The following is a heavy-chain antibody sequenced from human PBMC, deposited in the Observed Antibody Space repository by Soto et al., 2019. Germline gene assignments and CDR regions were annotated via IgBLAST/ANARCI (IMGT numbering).Heavy chain of an antibody. V-gene: IGHV3-48*04. CDR2: IFVSSTII. Sequence: GGSLRLSCVASGFRLRDYSMVWVRQAPGKGLEWVSYIFVSSTIIYYADSVKGRFTVSRDNAQNSLFLLMNSLRVEDTAVYYCARDKDWAFDYWGQGTLVTVSS. J-gene: IGHJ4*02. D-gene: IGHD3-9*01. CDR3: ARDKDWAFDY. CDR1: GFRLRDYS.